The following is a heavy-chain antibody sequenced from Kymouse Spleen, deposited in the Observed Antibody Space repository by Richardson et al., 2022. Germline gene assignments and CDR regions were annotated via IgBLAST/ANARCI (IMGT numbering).Heavy chain of an antibody. D-gene: IGHD3-10*01. J-gene: IGHJ5*02. Sequence: QVQLVQSGAEVKKPGASVKVSCKASGYTFTSYGISWVRQAPGQGLEWMGWISAYNGNTNYAQKLQGRVTMTTDTSTSTAYMELRSLRSDDTAVYYCARYTMVRGVTSYNWFDPWGQGTLVTVSS. CDR2: ISAYNGNT. V-gene: IGHV1-18*01. CDR3: ARYTMVRGVTSYNWFDP. CDR1: GYTFTSYG.